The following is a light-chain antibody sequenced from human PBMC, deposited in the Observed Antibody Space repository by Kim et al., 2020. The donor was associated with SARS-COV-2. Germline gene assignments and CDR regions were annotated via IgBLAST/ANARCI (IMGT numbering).Light chain of an antibody. Sequence: DIQMTQSPSSLSASVGDRVTITCRANEDIRKDVDWFQQKPGKAPKRLIYSAFSLQSGVPVRFSGSGSGTEFTLTISHLQPEDFATYFCLQHNRYPHTFGQGTKLEI. CDR3: LQHNRYPHT. J-gene: IGKJ2*01. CDR1: EDIRKD. V-gene: IGKV1-17*02. CDR2: SAF.